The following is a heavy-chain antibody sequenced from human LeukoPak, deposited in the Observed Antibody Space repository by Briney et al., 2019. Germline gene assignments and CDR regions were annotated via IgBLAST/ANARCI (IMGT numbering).Heavy chain of an antibody. V-gene: IGHV3-53*01. J-gene: IGHJ4*02. Sequence: GSLRLSCAASGFTISTNYMSWVRQAPGKGLEWVSVMYTGGSTYYADSVKGRFTISRDNSKNTLYLQMNSLRAEDTALYYCARAPFYYDSSGYPYFDYWGQGTLVTVSS. CDR2: MYTGGST. CDR1: GFTISTNY. CDR3: ARAPFYYDSSGYPYFDY. D-gene: IGHD3-22*01.